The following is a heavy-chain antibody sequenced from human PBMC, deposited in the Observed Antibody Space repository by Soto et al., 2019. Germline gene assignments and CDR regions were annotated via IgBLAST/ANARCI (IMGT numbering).Heavy chain of an antibody. CDR1: GGSISSGGYY. Sequence: PSETLSLTCTVSGGSISSGGYYWSWIRQHPGKGLEWIGYIYYSGSTYYNPSLKSRVTISVDTSKNQFSLKLSSVTAADTAVYYCARGGQILRFLVVYGMDVWGQGTTVTVSS. CDR3: ARGGQILRFLVVYGMDV. J-gene: IGHJ6*02. D-gene: IGHD3-3*01. CDR2: IYYSGST. V-gene: IGHV4-31*03.